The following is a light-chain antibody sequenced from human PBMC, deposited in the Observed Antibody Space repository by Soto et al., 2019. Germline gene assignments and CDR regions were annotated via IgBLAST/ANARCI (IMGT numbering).Light chain of an antibody. CDR3: QQSYSPPPT. CDR1: LTTNIW. V-gene: IGKV1-39*01. CDR2: AAS. J-gene: IGKJ1*01. Sequence: DIQLTQSPSSLSASLGDRVTITCQASLTTNIWLNWYQQKPGKAPRLLIYAASNLQRGVPSRFSGSGSGTEFNLTISSLQPEDFATYYCQQSYSPPPTFGQGTKVESK.